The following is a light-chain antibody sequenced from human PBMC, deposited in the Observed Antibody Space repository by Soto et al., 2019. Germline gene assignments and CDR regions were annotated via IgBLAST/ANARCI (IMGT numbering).Light chain of an antibody. CDR3: QQYYSYSWT. V-gene: IGKV1-5*03. Sequence: DIQMTQSPSTLSASVGDRVTITCRASQSISNWFAWYQQKPGKAPKLLIYAASSLESGVPSRFSGSGSGTEFTLTISSLQPDDFATYYCQQYYSYSWTFGQGTKVEIK. CDR2: AAS. J-gene: IGKJ1*01. CDR1: QSISNW.